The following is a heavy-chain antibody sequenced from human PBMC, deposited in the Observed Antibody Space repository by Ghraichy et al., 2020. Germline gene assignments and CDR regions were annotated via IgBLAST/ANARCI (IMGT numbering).Heavy chain of an antibody. CDR3: ARGPMVRNPVPGSYWSFDL. Sequence: ASVKVSCTTSGDTLSTYAIHWVRQAPGERLECMGWINGGDGKTKSSQKYQDRVLITMDTPATTDYMELSSLRSLDTAVYFCARGPMVRNPVPGSYWSFDLWGRGTLVTVAS. D-gene: IGHD1-14*01. CDR1: GDTLSTYA. J-gene: IGHJ2*01. CDR2: INGGDGKT. V-gene: IGHV1-3*01.